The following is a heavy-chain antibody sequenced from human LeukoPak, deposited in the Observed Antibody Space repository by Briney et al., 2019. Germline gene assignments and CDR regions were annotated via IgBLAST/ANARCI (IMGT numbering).Heavy chain of an antibody. Sequence: GGSLRLSCAASGFTFSSYGMHWVRQAPGKGLEWVAVIWYDGSNKYYADSVKGRFTISRDNAKNSLYLQMNSLRAEDTAVYYCASSLDFWSGYYPNYWGQGTLVTVSS. CDR1: GFTFSSYG. J-gene: IGHJ4*02. CDR3: ASSLDFWSGYYPNY. V-gene: IGHV3-33*03. D-gene: IGHD3-3*01. CDR2: IWYDGSNK.